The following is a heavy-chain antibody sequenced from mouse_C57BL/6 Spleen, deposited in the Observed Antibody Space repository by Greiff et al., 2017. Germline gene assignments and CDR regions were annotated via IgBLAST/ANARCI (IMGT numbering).Heavy chain of an antibody. J-gene: IGHJ4*01. CDR2: IHPNSGST. CDR1: GYTFTSYW. D-gene: IGHD1-1*01. Sequence: QVQLQQPGAELVKPGASVKLSCKASGYTFTSYWMHWVKQRPGQGLEWIGMIHPNSGSTNYNEKFKSKATLTVDKSSSTAYMQLSSLTSEDSAVYYCARWGSSYAMDYWGQGTSVTVSS. CDR3: ARWGSSYAMDY. V-gene: IGHV1-64*01.